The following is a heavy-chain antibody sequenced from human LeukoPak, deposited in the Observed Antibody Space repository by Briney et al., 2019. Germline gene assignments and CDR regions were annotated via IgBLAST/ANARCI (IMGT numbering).Heavy chain of an antibody. CDR3: ARDGGYGSGSYSDY. J-gene: IGHJ4*02. V-gene: IGHV4-34*01. CDR1: GGSFSGYY. CDR2: INHSGST. D-gene: IGHD3-10*01. Sequence: SETLSLTCAVYGGSFSGYYWSWIRQPPGKGLEWIGEINHSGSTNYNPSLKSRVTISVDTSKTQFSLKLSSVTAADTAVYYCARDGGYGSGSYSDYWGQGTLVTVSS.